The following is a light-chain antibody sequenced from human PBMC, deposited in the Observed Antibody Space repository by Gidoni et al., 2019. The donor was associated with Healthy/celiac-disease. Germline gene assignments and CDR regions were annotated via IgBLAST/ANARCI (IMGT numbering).Light chain of an antibody. CDR3: QQYYSTPRT. J-gene: IGKJ1*01. CDR2: WAS. Sequence: DIVMTQSPDSLAVSLGERATINCKSSQSVLYSSNNKNYLAWYQQKPGQPHKLLIYWASTREAGVPDRFSGSGSGTDFPLTISSLQAEDVAVYYCQQYYSTPRTFGQGTKVEIK. CDR1: QSVLYSSNNKNY. V-gene: IGKV4-1*01.